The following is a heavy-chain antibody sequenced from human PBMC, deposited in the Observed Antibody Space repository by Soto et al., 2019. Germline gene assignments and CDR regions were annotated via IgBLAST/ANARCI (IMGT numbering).Heavy chain of an antibody. V-gene: IGHV6-1*01. D-gene: IGHD1-7*01. CDR1: GDSVSSNSAA. CDR2: TYYRSKWYN. CDR3: ARGSIPGTTGVFYYGMDV. J-gene: IGHJ6*02. Sequence: SQTLSLTCAISGDSVSSNSAAWNWIRQSPSRGLEWLGRTYYRSKWYNDHAVSVKSRITINPDTSKNQFSLQLNSVTPEDTAVYYCARGSIPGTTGVFYYGMDVWGQGTTVTVSS.